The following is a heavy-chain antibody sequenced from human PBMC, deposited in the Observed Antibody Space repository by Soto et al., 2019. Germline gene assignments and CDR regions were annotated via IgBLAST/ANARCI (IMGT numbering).Heavy chain of an antibody. CDR1: GFTFSDYA. J-gene: IGHJ3*01. D-gene: IGHD2-15*01. CDR3: ARDPSGGFCRGKSCAK. V-gene: IGHV3-20*01. Sequence: GGSLRLSCAASGFTFSDYAMSWVRQAPGKGLEWVSGINRNGATPYYVDSANGRLTTPRPNPKPTLYLQMNGLRAEDTALPHCARDPSGGFCRGKSCAKWGQGKMVTVS. CDR2: INRNGATP.